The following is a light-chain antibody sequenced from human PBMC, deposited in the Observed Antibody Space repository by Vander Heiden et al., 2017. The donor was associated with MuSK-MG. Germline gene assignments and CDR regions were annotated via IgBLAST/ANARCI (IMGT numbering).Light chain of an antibody. CDR3: QQYGSSPLIT. CDR2: GAS. Sequence: EIVLTQSPGTLSLSPGERATLFCRASQSVSSSYLAWYQQKPGQAPRLLIYGASSRATGIPDRFSGSGSGTDFTLTISRLEPEDFAVYYCQQYGSSPLITFGQVTRLEIK. J-gene: IGKJ5*01. V-gene: IGKV3-20*01. CDR1: QSVSSSY.